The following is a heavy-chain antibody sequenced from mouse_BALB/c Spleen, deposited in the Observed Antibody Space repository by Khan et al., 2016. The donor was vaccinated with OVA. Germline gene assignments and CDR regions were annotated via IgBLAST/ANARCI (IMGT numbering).Heavy chain of an antibody. Sequence: EVELVESGGDFVRPGGSLKLSCAASGFTFSTYGMSWVRQTPDKRLEWVATINTGGAYTSYPDSVKGRFTISRDNATSTLYLQLSSLKSEDTAIYYCARLAYYYNSEGFAYWGQGTLVTVSA. CDR3: ARLAYYYNSEGFAY. CDR1: GFTFSTYG. D-gene: IGHD1-1*01. CDR2: INTGGAYT. V-gene: IGHV5-6*01. J-gene: IGHJ3*01.